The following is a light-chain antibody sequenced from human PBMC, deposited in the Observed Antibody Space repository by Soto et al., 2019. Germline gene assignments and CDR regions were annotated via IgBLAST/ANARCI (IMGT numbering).Light chain of an antibody. J-gene: IGKJ4*01. Sequence: AIRMTQSPSSFSASTGDRVTITCRASQSISSYLAWYQQKPGKAPKLLIYAASTLQSGVPSRFSGSGFGTDFTLTISCLQSEDFATYYCQQYYSYPPTFGGGTKVE. CDR2: AAS. CDR3: QQYYSYPPT. V-gene: IGKV1-8*01. CDR1: QSISSY.